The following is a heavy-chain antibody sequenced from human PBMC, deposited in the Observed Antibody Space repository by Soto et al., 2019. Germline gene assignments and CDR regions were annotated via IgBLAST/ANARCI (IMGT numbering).Heavy chain of an antibody. Sequence: ESGGGVVQPGRSLRLSCAASGFTFSSYGMHWVRQAPGKGLEWVAVIWYDGSNKYYADSVKGRFTISRDNSKNTLYLQMNSLRAEDTAVYYCAREGEQYYFDYWGQGTLVTVSS. D-gene: IGHD3-16*01. CDR1: GFTFSSYG. J-gene: IGHJ4*02. V-gene: IGHV3-33*01. CDR3: AREGEQYYFDY. CDR2: IWYDGSNK.